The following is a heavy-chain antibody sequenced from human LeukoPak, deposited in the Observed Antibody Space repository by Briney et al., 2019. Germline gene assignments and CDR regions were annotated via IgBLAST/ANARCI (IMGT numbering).Heavy chain of an antibody. CDR1: GFTFSSYG. V-gene: IGHV3-30*02. CDR3: AKDSLWFGESNDAFDI. Sequence: HGGSLRLSCAASGFTFSSYGMRWVRQAPGKGLEWVAVIWYDGSNKYYADSVKGRFTISRDNSKNTLYLQMNSLRAEDTAVYYCAKDSLWFGESNDAFDIWGQGTMVTVSS. D-gene: IGHD3-10*01. CDR2: IWYDGSNK. J-gene: IGHJ3*02.